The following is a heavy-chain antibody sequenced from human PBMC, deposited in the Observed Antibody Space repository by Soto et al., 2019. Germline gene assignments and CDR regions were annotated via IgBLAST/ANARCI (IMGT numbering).Heavy chain of an antibody. V-gene: IGHV1-24*01. CDR3: ATGYEGYYYYGMDV. D-gene: IGHD1-1*01. Sequence: ASVKVSCKVSGYTLTELSMHWVRQAPGKGLEWMGGFDPEDGETIYAQKFQGRVTMTEDTSTDTAYMELSSLRSEDTAVYYCATGYEGYYYYGMDVWGQGTTVTVSS. J-gene: IGHJ6*02. CDR1: GYTLTELS. CDR2: FDPEDGET.